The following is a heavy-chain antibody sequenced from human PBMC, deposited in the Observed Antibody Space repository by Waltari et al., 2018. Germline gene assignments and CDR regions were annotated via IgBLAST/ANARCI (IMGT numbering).Heavy chain of an antibody. Sequence: QVQLQQWGAGLLKPSETLSLTCAVYGGSFRGYYWSWIRQPPWTGLEWIGEINHSVSTNDDQSLNSRVPIAVDTSKTQFSLKMSSVTASDTAVYYCARGYCSSTICYYYYGMDVWGQGTTVTVSS. CDR1: GGSFRGYY. D-gene: IGHD2-2*01. CDR3: ARGYCSSTICYYYYGMDV. V-gene: IGHV4-34*01. J-gene: IGHJ6*02. CDR2: INHSVST.